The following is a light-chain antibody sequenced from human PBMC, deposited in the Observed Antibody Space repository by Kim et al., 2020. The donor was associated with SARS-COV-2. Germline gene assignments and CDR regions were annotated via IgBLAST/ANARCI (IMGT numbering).Light chain of an antibody. Sequence: ASVGDRVTITCRASQRISSWLAWYQQKPGKAPKLLIYKTSSLESGVPSRFSGSGSGTEFTLTISSLQPDDFATYYCQQYNTYLFTFGPGTKVDIK. V-gene: IGKV1-5*03. CDR3: QQYNTYLFT. CDR2: KTS. J-gene: IGKJ3*01. CDR1: QRISSW.